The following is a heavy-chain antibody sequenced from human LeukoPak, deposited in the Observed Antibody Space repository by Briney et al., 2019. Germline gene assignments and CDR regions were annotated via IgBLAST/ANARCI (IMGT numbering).Heavy chain of an antibody. D-gene: IGHD6-13*01. J-gene: IGHJ6*03. Sequence: PGGSLRLSCAASGFIFSSYGLHWVRQAPGKGLEWVAFIRYDGSNKYYADSVKGRFTISRDNSKNTLYLQMNSLRAEDTAVYYCAKDGQQYSSSWYHWVHYYYYMDVWGKGTTVTISS. V-gene: IGHV3-30*02. CDR2: IRYDGSNK. CDR3: AKDGQQYSSSWYHWVHYYYYMDV. CDR1: GFIFSSYG.